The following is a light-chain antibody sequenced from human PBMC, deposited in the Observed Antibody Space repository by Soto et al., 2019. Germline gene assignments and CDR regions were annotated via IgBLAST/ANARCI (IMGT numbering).Light chain of an antibody. CDR3: QQRYNTPWT. J-gene: IGKJ1*01. V-gene: IGKV1-39*01. CDR2: DAS. Sequence: DIQMTQSPSSLSASVGDRVTITCRASQSISSYLNWYQQKPGKAPKLLIYDASSLQSGVPSRFSGSGSGTNFTLTISSLQPEDFATYYCQQRYNTPWTFGQGTKVEIK. CDR1: QSISSY.